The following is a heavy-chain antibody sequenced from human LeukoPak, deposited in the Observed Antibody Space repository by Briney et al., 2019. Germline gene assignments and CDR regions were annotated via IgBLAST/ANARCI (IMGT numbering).Heavy chain of an antibody. CDR1: GDSISSSYYY. Sequence: PSETLSLTCAVSGDSISSSYYYRGWIRQPPGKGLEWIGTIYFSGSTYYNPSLKSRVTISVDTSKNQFSLRLRSVTAADTAVYYCGRHVSGYASGIDYWGQGTLVTVSS. V-gene: IGHV4-39*01. CDR3: GRHVSGYASGIDY. D-gene: IGHD3-10*01. J-gene: IGHJ4*02. CDR2: IYFSGST.